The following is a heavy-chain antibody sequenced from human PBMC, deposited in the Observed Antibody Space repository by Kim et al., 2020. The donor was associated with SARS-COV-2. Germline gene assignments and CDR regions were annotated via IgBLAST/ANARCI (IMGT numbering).Heavy chain of an antibody. CDR1: GFTFSSYG. CDR2: ISYDGSNK. V-gene: IGHV3-30*18. D-gene: IGHD2-15*01. CDR3: AKDQDGGNTPLEV. Sequence: GGSLRLSCAASGFTFSSYGMHWVRQAPGKGLEWVAVISYDGSNKYYADSVKGRFTISRDNSKNTLYLQMNSLRAEDTAVYYCAKDQDGGNTPLEVWGQGTLVTVSS. J-gene: IGHJ4*02.